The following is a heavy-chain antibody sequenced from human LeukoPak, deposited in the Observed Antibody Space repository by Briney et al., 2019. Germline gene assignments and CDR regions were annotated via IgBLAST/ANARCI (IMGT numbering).Heavy chain of an antibody. CDR2: IKQDGSEK. J-gene: IGHJ4*02. D-gene: IGHD3-3*01. CDR3: AKGVGPSYDFWSGYTYFDY. V-gene: IGHV3-7*03. CDR1: GFTVSNSY. Sequence: GGSLRLSCAASGFTVSNSYMSWVRQAPGKGLEWVANIKQDGSEKYYVDSVKGRFTISRDNAKNSLYLQMNSLRAEDMALYYCAKGVGPSYDFWSGYTYFDYWGQGTLVTVSS.